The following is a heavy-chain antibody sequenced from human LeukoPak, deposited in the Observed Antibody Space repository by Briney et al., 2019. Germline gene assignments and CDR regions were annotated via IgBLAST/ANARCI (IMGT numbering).Heavy chain of an antibody. CDR3: AYSYYYGSGSHTSLDY. D-gene: IGHD3-10*01. CDR2: ISAYNGNT. J-gene: IGHJ4*02. Sequence: ASVKVSCKASGYTFTSYGISWVRQAPGQGLEWMGWISAYNGNTNYAQKLQGRVTMTTDTSTSTAYMELRSLRSDDTAVYYCAYSYYYGSGSHTSLDYWGQGTLVTVSS. V-gene: IGHV1-18*01. CDR1: GYTFTSYG.